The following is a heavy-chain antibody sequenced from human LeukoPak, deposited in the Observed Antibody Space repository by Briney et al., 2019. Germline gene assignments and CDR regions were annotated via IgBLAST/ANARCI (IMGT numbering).Heavy chain of an antibody. V-gene: IGHV1-46*01. CDR2: INPSGGST. CDR3: ARDRSTAAAGRSWYFDL. CDR1: GYTFTNYY. J-gene: IGHJ2*01. Sequence: ASVKVSCKASGYTFTNYYVHWVRQAPGQGLEWMGIINPSGGSTIYAHNFQGRVTMTRDMSTSTVYMELSSLRSEDTAVYYCARDRSTAAAGRSWYFDLWGRGTLVTVSS. D-gene: IGHD6-13*01.